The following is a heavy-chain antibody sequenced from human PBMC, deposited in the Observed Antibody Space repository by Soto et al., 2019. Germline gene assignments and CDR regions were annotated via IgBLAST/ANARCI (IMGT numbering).Heavy chain of an antibody. Sequence: SETLSLTCTVSGGSISSYYWSWIRQPPGKGLEWIGYIYYSGSTNYNPSLKSRVTISVDTSKNQFSLKLSSVTAADTAVYYCASVSGYYSIDYWGQGTLVTVSS. CDR1: GGSISSYY. D-gene: IGHD3-22*01. V-gene: IGHV4-59*08. CDR3: ASVSGYYSIDY. J-gene: IGHJ4*02. CDR2: IYYSGST.